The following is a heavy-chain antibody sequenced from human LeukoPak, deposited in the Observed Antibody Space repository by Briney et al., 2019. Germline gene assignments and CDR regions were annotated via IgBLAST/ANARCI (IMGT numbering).Heavy chain of an antibody. CDR3: VGGSGY. Sequence: GGSLRLSCVASGFTFSSYWMNWVRQAPGKGLEWVANIKQDGSEKYYVDSVKGRFTISRDNAKNSLYLQMNSLRAEDTAVYYCVGGSGYWGQGTLVTVSS. CDR1: GFTFSSYW. D-gene: IGHD5-12*01. V-gene: IGHV3-7*01. CDR2: IKQDGSEK. J-gene: IGHJ4*02.